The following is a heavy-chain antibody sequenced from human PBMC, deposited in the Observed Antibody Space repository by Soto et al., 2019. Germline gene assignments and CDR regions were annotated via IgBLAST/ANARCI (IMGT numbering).Heavy chain of an antibody. D-gene: IGHD3-10*01. CDR3: ARASMVRESPLTPPYYYYGMDV. CDR1: GFTFSSYS. CDR2: ISSSSSTI. J-gene: IGHJ6*02. V-gene: IGHV3-48*02. Sequence: EVQLVESGGGLVQPGGSLRLSCAASGFTFSSYSMNWVRQAPGKGLEWVSYISSSSSTIYYADSVKGRFTISRDNAKNSLYLQMNSLRDEDTAVYYCARASMVRESPLTPPYYYYGMDVWGQGTTVTVSS.